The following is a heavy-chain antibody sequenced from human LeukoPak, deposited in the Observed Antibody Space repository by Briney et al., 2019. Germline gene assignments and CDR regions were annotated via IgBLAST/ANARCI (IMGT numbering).Heavy chain of an antibody. V-gene: IGHV1-2*02. J-gene: IGHJ6*03. Sequence: ASVKVSCKASGYTFTGYYMHWVRQAPGQGLEWMGWINPNSGGTNYAQKFQGRVSMTTDTSTSTAYMDLRSLRSDDTAVYYCARDLRYSSGWSASGMDVWGKGTTVTISS. D-gene: IGHD6-19*01. CDR2: INPNSGGT. CDR3: ARDLRYSSGWSASGMDV. CDR1: GYTFTGYY.